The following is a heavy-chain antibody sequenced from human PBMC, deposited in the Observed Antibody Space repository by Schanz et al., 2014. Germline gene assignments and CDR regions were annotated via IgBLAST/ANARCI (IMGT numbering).Heavy chain of an antibody. CDR2: ITTGGNT. CDR1: GFTFSTYA. V-gene: IGHV3-23*04. J-gene: IGHJ5*01. Sequence: EVQLVESGGGVVRPGGSLRLSCSASGFTFSTYAMSWARQTPGKGLEWVSSITTGGNTYYRDSGKGRFIVSRDNSKNTLYMEMNRLRVDDTAVYYWSKDKQGSRSDDSWGQGTLVTVSS. D-gene: IGHD2-15*01. CDR3: SKDKQGSRSDDS.